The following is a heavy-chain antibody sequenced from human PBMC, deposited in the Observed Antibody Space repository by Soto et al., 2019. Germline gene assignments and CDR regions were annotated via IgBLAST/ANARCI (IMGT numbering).Heavy chain of an antibody. CDR2: FDPEDGET. CDR3: ATEGITMIRGAPDI. J-gene: IGHJ3*02. CDR1: GYTLTELS. D-gene: IGHD3-10*01. V-gene: IGHV1-24*01. Sequence: ASVKVSCTVSGYTLTELSMHWVRQVPGKGLEWMGGFDPEDGETIYAQKFQGRVTMTEDTPTKTAYMELSSLRSEDTAVYYCATEGITMIRGAPDIWGQGTMVTVSS.